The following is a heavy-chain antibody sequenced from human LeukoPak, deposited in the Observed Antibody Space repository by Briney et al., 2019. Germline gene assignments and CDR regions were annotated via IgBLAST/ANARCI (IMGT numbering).Heavy chain of an antibody. CDR3: ARQSPDYDFWSGYSPPTY. CDR1: GIAFSSYG. CDR2: ISYNSKQT. V-gene: IGHV3-30*03. J-gene: IGHJ4*02. Sequence: GGSLRLSCTASGIAFSSYGMHWVRQAPGGGLEWMAVISYNSKQTFYADSVKGRFTISRDNAKNSLYLQMNSLRAEDTAVYYCARQSPDYDFWSGYSPPTYWGQGTLVTVSS. D-gene: IGHD3-3*01.